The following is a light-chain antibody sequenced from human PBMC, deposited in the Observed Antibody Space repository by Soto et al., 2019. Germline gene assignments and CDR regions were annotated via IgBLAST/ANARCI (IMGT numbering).Light chain of an antibody. CDR2: VTS. V-gene: IGKV1-12*01. CDR1: QGLSGS. CDR3: QDGHSWPLT. J-gene: IGKJ5*01. Sequence: DIQMTQSPSSVSASVGDRVTITCRATQGLSGSLAWYQQKPGKAPKLLISVTSRLQSGVPSRFSGSASGTDFTLTIASLQPEELETYYGQDGHSWPLTFGQGTRLEIK.